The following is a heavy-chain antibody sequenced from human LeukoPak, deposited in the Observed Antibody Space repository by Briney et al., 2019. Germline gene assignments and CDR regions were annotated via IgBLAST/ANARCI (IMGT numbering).Heavy chain of an antibody. J-gene: IGHJ6*02. CDR2: IYYSGST. V-gene: IGHV4-39*07. CDR3: ARDGSSTSLDYYYGMDV. D-gene: IGHD2-2*01. Sequence: SETLSLTCTVSGGSISSSSYYWGWIRQPPGKGLEWIGSIYYSGSTYYNPSLKSRVTISVDTSKNQFSLKLSSVTAADTAVYYCARDGSSTSLDYYYGMDVWGQGTTVTVSS. CDR1: GGSISSSSYY.